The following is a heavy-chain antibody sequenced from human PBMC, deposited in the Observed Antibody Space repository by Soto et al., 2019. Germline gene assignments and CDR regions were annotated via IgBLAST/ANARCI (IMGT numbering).Heavy chain of an antibody. CDR1: GGSISSYY. CDR3: ARTYGDYVARPYYYYGMDV. V-gene: IGHV4-59*01. D-gene: IGHD4-17*01. Sequence: SETLSLTCTVSGGSISSYYWSWIRQPPGKGLEWIGHIYYSGSTNYNPSLKSRVTISVDTSKNQFSLKLSSVTAADTAVYYCARTYGDYVARPYYYYGMDVWGQGTTVTVSS. J-gene: IGHJ6*02. CDR2: IYYSGST.